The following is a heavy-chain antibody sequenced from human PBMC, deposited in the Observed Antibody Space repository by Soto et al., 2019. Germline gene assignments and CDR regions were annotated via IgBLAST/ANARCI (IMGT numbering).Heavy chain of an antibody. CDR2: IAYDGSNK. CDR1: GFTFSSYG. CDR3: AKDLGVAAGLGYY. D-gene: IGHD5-12*01. J-gene: IGHJ4*02. V-gene: IGHV3-30*18. Sequence: QVQLVESGGGVVQPGRSLRLSCAASGFTFSSYGMHWVRQAPGKGLEWVAVIAYDGSNKYYADSVKGRFTISRDNSKNTLYLQMNSLRAEDTAVYYCAKDLGVAAGLGYYWGQGTLVTVSS.